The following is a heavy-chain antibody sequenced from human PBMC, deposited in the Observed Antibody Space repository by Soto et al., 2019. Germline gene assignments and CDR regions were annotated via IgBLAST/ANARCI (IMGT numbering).Heavy chain of an antibody. CDR3: SKDKGTRYFDY. V-gene: IGHV3-33*06. J-gene: IGHJ4*02. CDR2: MWNEESSK. Sequence: QVQLVESGGGVVQPGGSLRLSCVASGLTLGSTGMHWVRQAPGKGLEWVAVMWNEESSKSYADSVKGRFTISRDNSKNTLYLQMNSLRAEDTAVYYCSKDKGTRYFDYWGQGTLVTVSS. D-gene: IGHD1-7*01. CDR1: GLTLGSTG.